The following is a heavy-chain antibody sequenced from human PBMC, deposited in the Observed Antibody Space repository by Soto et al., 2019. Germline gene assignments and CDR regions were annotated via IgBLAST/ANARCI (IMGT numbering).Heavy chain of an antibody. J-gene: IGHJ6*02. Sequence: ASVKVSCKASGYTFTSYAMHWVRQAPGQRLEWMGWINAGNGNTKYSQKFQGRVTITRDTSASTAYMELSSLGSEDTAVYYCGKDFVVVPAAPPPQYYYYGMDVWGQGTTVTVSS. CDR1: GYTFTSYA. D-gene: IGHD2-2*01. CDR3: GKDFVVVPAAPPPQYYYYGMDV. V-gene: IGHV1-3*01. CDR2: INAGNGNT.